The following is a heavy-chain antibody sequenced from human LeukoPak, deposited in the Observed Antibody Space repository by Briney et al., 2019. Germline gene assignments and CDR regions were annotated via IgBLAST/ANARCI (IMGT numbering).Heavy chain of an antibody. J-gene: IGHJ4*02. V-gene: IGHV1-46*01. D-gene: IGHD6-19*01. CDR2: INPSGGST. Sequence: ASVKVSCKASGGTFSSYAISRVRQAPGQGLEWMGIINPSGGSTSYAQKFQGRVTMTRDTSTSTVYMELSSLRSEDTAVYYCARDPSPTSVDGDYWGQGTLVTVSS. CDR3: ARDPSPTSVDGDY. CDR1: GGTFSSYA.